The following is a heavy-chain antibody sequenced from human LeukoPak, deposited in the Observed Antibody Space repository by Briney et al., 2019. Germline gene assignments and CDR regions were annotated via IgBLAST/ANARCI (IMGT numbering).Heavy chain of an antibody. CDR2: IIPIFGTA. V-gene: IGHV1-69*13. CDR1: GGTFSSYA. CDR3: VRDWDCSGGSCRDCFNP. Sequence: ASVKVSCTASGGTFSSYAISWVRQAPGQGLEWMGGIIPIFGTANYAQKFQGRVTITADESTSTAYMELRSLRSDDTAVYYCVRDWDCSGGSCRDCFNPWGQGTLVIVSS. D-gene: IGHD2-15*01. J-gene: IGHJ5*02.